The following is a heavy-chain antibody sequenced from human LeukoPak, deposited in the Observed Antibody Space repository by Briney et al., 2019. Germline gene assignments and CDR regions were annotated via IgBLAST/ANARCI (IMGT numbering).Heavy chain of an antibody. CDR3: ARAKIVVVVAATRYFDY. CDR2: INWNGGST. J-gene: IGHJ4*02. V-gene: IGHV3-20*04. CDR1: TFTFDDYG. D-gene: IGHD2-15*01. Sequence: PGGSLRLSCAASTFTFDDYGMSWVRQAPGKGLEWVSGINWNGGSTGYADSVKGRFTISRDNAKNSLYLQMNSLRAEDTAVYYCARAKIVVVVAATRYFDYWGQGTLVTVSS.